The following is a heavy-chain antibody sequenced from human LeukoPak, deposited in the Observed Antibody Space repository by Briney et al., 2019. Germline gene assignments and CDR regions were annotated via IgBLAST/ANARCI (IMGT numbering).Heavy chain of an antibody. V-gene: IGHV3-33*01. Sequence: GGSLRLSCAASGFTFSSYGMHWVRQAPGKGLEWVAVIWYDGSNKYYADSVKGRFTISRDNSKNTLYLQMNSLRAEDTAVYYCAREGCSSTSCYPYYYYYGMDAWGKGTTVTVSS. CDR2: IWYDGSNK. D-gene: IGHD2-2*01. J-gene: IGHJ6*04. CDR1: GFTFSSYG. CDR3: AREGCSSTSCYPYYYYYGMDA.